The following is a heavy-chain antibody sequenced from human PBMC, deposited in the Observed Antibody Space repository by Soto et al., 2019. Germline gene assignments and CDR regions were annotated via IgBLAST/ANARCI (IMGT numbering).Heavy chain of an antibody. CDR3: ARGHDY. V-gene: IGHV3-74*01. J-gene: IGHJ4*02. CDR1: GFTFSSYA. Sequence: GGSLSLSCVASGFTFSSYAMKWVRQAPGKGLEWVSLINGDGSSTSYADSVKGRFTISRDNAKNTLYLQMNSLRAEDTAVYYCARGHDYWGQGTLVTVSS. CDR2: INGDGSST.